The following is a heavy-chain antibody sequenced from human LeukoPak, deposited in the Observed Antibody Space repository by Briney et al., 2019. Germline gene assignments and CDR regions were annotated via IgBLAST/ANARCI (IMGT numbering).Heavy chain of an antibody. Sequence: GGSLRLSCAASGFTFSRYWMTWVRQAPGKGLEWVANIKEDGGLIHYVDSVKCRFNISRDNAKNPLYLQMDSLRADDTGVYYWASRLPWNSLDYWGQGTLVSVSS. D-gene: IGHD1-1*01. CDR2: IKEDGGLI. J-gene: IGHJ4*02. CDR1: GFTFSRYW. CDR3: ASRLPWNSLDY. V-gene: IGHV3-7*01.